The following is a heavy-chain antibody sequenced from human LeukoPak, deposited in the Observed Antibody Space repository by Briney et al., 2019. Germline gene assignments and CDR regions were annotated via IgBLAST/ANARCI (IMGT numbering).Heavy chain of an antibody. CDR1: GFTFSSYA. V-gene: IGHV3-23*01. CDR3: AKAKNYSGYLYFDY. Sequence: PGGSLRLSCAASGFTFSSYAMSWVRQAPGKGLEWVSAISGSGGSTYYADSVKGRFTITRDNSKNTLYLQMSSLRAEDTAVYYCAKAKNYSGYLYFDYWGQGTLVTVSS. CDR2: ISGSGGST. D-gene: IGHD5-12*01. J-gene: IGHJ4*02.